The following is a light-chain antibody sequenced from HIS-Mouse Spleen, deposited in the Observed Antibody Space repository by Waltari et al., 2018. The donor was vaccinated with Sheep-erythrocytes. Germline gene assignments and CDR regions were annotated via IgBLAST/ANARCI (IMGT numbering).Light chain of an antibody. CDR3: YSTDSSGNHRV. J-gene: IGLJ1*01. V-gene: IGLV3-10*01. Sequence: SYELTQPPSVSVSPGQTARITCSGDALPKKYAYWYQQKSGQAPGLVHYEDSKRPSGNPGRVSGASSGTMATLTISGAQVEDEADYYCYSTDSSGNHRVFGTGTKVTVL. CDR2: EDS. CDR1: ALPKKY.